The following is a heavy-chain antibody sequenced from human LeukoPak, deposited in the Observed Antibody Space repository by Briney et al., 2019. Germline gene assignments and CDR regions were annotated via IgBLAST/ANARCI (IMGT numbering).Heavy chain of an antibody. CDR3: ARGIIAVAGTRANYFDY. Sequence: SETLSLTCAVYGGSFSGYYWSWIRQPPGKGLEWIWEINHSGSTNYNPSLKSRVTISVDTSKNQFSLKLSSVTAADTAVYYCARGIIAVAGTRANYFDYWGQGTLVTVSS. J-gene: IGHJ4*02. V-gene: IGHV4-34*01. CDR2: INHSGST. D-gene: IGHD6-19*01. CDR1: GGSFSGYY.